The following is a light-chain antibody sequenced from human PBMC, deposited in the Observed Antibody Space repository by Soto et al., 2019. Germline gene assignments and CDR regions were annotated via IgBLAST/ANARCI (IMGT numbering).Light chain of an antibody. CDR1: QSVGTY. Sequence: VLTQSPGTLSLSPGERATVSCRASQSVGTYLAWYQQKPGQAPRLLISGASSRATGIPGRFNGSGSGTDFTLTINRLEPEDFAVYFCQQYDSSPTTFGQGTRLEI. CDR2: GAS. CDR3: QQYDSSPTT. J-gene: IGKJ5*01. V-gene: IGKV3-20*01.